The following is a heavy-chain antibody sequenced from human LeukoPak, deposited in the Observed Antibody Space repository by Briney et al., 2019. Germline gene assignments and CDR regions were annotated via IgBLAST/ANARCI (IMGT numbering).Heavy chain of an antibody. Sequence: ASVKVSCKASGYTFTSYGINWVRQATGQGLEWMGWMNPKSGNTGYAQKFQGRVTMTRNTSISTAYMELSSLRSEDTAVYYCARSGSGYYSYYYYGMDVWGQGTTVTVSS. J-gene: IGHJ6*02. V-gene: IGHV1-8*02. CDR3: ARSGSGYYSYYYYGMDV. CDR1: GYTFTSYG. D-gene: IGHD3-22*01. CDR2: MNPKSGNT.